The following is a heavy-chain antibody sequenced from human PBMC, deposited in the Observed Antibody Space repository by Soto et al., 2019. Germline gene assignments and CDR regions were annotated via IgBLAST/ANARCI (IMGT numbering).Heavy chain of an antibody. CDR3: VRDRYPARVYGVDV. Sequence: SCAASGFTFSSYWMHWVRQAPGKGLVWVSRMSSDGSRTDYADSVKGRFTISRDNARNTLYLQMNSLRAEDTAVYYCVRDRYPARVYGVDVWGQGTTVTVSS. V-gene: IGHV3-74*01. J-gene: IGHJ6*02. CDR1: GFTFSSYW. CDR2: MSSDGSRT. D-gene: IGHD1-1*01.